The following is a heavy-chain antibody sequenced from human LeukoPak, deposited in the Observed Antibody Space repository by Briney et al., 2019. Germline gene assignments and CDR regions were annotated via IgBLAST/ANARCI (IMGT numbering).Heavy chain of an antibody. CDR2: FDPDDGET. D-gene: IGHD3-3*01. CDR3: VTPSFFGVAMSGFHF. J-gene: IGHJ3*01. V-gene: IGHV1-24*01. Sequence: ASVKVSCKVSGYTLTELPIHWVRQAPGKGLQWMGGFDPDDGETIYAQKLQGRGIMTQDTSTATAYMELSSLTDDDTAVYYCVTPSFFGVAMSGFHFWGQGTKVTVSS. CDR1: GYTLTELP.